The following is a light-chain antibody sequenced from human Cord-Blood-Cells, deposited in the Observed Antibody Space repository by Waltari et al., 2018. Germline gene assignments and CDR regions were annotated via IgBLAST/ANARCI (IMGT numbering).Light chain of an antibody. CDR3: CSYAGSSTYV. V-gene: IGLV2-23*01. Sequence: QSALTQPASVSGSPGQSITIPCPGTSSDVGSHNLVSWYQQHPGKAPKLMIYEGSKRPSGVSNRCSGSKSGNTAALTISGLQAEDEADYSCCSYAGSSTYVFGTGTKVTVL. J-gene: IGLJ1*01. CDR1: SSDVGSHNL. CDR2: EGS.